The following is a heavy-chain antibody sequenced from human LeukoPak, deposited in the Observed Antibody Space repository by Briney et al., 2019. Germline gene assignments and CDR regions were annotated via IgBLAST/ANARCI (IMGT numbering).Heavy chain of an antibody. J-gene: IGHJ5*02. V-gene: IGHV3-48*04. D-gene: IGHD2-21*02. CDR2: ISGSSSII. CDR1: GFNFISSD. CDR3: ARDTCGRDCYGLFDP. Sequence: GPLRLSCTASGFNFISSDMNWVRQAPGKGLEWVSYISGSSSIIYYTDSVRGRFTISRDNAKNSLFLQMNSLRAEDTAVYYCARDTCGRDCYGLFDPWGQGTLVTVSS.